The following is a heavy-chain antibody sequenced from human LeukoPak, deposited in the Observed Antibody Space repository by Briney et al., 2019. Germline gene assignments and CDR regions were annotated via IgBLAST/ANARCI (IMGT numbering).Heavy chain of an antibody. CDR1: GGPISSYY. D-gene: IGHD4-17*01. CDR3: ATNRHDYGDYYYYGMDV. Sequence: PSETLSLTCTVSGGPISSYYWSWIRQPPGKGLEWTGYIYYSGSTNYNPSLKSRVTISVDTSKNQFSLKLSSVTAADTAVYYCATNRHDYGDYYYYGMDVWGQGTTVTVSS. V-gene: IGHV4-59*08. J-gene: IGHJ6*02. CDR2: IYYSGST.